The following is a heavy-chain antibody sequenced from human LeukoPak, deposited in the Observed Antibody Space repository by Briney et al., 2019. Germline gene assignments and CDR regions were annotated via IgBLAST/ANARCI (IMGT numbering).Heavy chain of an antibody. CDR2: IYYSGRT. CDR1: AGSISSYY. Sequence: PSETLSLTCTVSAGSISSYYWSWIRQPPGKGLEWIGYIYYSGRTNYNPSLKSRLTISVDTSKNQFSLKLSSVTAADTAVYYCARHQFSTPEFVYWGRGTLVTVSS. J-gene: IGHJ4*02. D-gene: IGHD2-15*01. CDR3: ARHQFSTPEFVY. V-gene: IGHV4-59*08.